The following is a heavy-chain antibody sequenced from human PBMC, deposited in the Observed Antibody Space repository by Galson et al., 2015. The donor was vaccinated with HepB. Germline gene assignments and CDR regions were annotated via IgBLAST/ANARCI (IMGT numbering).Heavy chain of an antibody. CDR2: ISWDGGST. CDR3: AKESGYSGSYYEVDPLFDY. Sequence: SLRLSCAASGFTFDDYTMHWVRQAPGKGLEWVSLISWDGGSTYYADSVKGRFTISRDNSKNSLYLQMNSLRTEDTALYYCAKESGYSGSYYEVDPLFDYWGQGTLVTVSS. V-gene: IGHV3-43*01. CDR1: GFTFDDYT. D-gene: IGHD1-26*01. J-gene: IGHJ4*02.